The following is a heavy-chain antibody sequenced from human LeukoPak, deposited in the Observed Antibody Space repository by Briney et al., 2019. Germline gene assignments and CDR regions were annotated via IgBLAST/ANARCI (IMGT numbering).Heavy chain of an antibody. CDR1: GGSISGAGYY. V-gene: IGHV4-31*03. CDR2: IYYSGST. CDR3: AAYGLGSSRRFDP. Sequence: PSETLSLTCTVSGGSISGAGYYWTWIRQHPGKGLEWIGYIYYSGSTYYSPSLKSRVTISLDTSKNQFSLNLSSVTAADTAVYYCAAYGLGSSRRFDPWGQGTLVTVSS. D-gene: IGHD3-10*01. J-gene: IGHJ5*02.